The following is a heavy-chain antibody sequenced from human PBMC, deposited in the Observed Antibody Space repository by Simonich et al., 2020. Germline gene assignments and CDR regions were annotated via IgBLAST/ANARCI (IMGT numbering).Heavy chain of an antibody. D-gene: IGHD1-1*01. CDR3: ARSTTGTTAFDI. CDR1: GYTFTSYG. V-gene: IGHV1-18*01. CDR2: SSAYNGNT. Sequence: QVQLVQSGAEVKKPGASVKVSCKASGYTFTSYGISGVGQAPGQGLEWRGWSSAYNGNTNYAQKLQGRGTMTTDTSTSTAYMELRSLRSDDTAVYYCARSTTGTTAFDIWGQGTMVTVSS. J-gene: IGHJ3*02.